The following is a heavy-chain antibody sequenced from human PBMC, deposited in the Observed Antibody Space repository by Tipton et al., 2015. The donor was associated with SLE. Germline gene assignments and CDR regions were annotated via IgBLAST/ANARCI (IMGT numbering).Heavy chain of an antibody. V-gene: IGHV1-18*01. CDR3: ALGIVVVPAAPLAY. CDR2: ISAYNGNT. J-gene: IGHJ4*02. CDR1: GYTFTTYG. Sequence: QSGPEVKKPGASVKVSCKASGYTFTTYGISWVRQAPGQGLEWTGWISAYNGNTNYAQKLQGRVTMTTDTSTSTAYMELRSLRSDDTAVYYCALGIVVVPAAPLAYWGQGTLVTVSS. D-gene: IGHD2-2*01.